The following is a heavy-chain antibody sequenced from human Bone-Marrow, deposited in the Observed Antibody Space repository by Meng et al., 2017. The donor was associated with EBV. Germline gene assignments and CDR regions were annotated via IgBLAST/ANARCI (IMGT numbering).Heavy chain of an antibody. CDR1: GGSVNTGSYY. Sequence: HRQESGPGLVKPSETLSLTCTVSGGSVNTGSYYWSWIRQPPGKGLEYLGHVYYTARTNYNPSLKSRVSISVDTSKNHFSLRLNSATAADTAIYYCARIGYSSGWYATDYWGQGTLVTVSS. CDR2: VYYTART. D-gene: IGHD6-19*01. CDR3: ARIGYSSGWYATDY. V-gene: IGHV4-61*03. J-gene: IGHJ4*02.